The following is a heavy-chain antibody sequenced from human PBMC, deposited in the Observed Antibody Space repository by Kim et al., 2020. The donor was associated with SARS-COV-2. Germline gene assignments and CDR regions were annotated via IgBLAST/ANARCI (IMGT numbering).Heavy chain of an antibody. V-gene: IGHV3-23*01. Sequence: SGGGGNTHYADSVKARFTISRDNSMNTLYLQMNSLSAEDTAVYYCEASDYWGQGTLVTVSP. J-gene: IGHJ4*02. CDR2: SGGGGNT. CDR3: EASDY.